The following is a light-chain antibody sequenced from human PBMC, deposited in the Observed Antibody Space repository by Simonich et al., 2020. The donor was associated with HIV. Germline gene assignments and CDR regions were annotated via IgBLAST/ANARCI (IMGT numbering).Light chain of an antibody. CDR3: QSYDSSLSGSKV. CDR2: GNS. CDR1: SSNIGAGYD. V-gene: IGLV1-40*01. J-gene: IGLJ3*02. Sequence: QSVLTQAPSVSGAPGQRVTISCTGGSSNIGAGYDVHWYQQLPGTAPKLLIYGNSNRPSGVPDRFSGSKSGTSASLAITGLQAEDEADYYCQSYDSSLSGSKVFGGGTKLTVL.